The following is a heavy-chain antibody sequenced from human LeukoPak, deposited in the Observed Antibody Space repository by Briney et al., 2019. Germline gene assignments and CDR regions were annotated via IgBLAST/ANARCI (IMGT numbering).Heavy chain of an antibody. CDR1: GYTFTSYS. Sequence: ASVKVSCKASGYTFTSYSMHWVRQAPGQGLEWMGIINPSGGSTRYAQKFQGRVTLTRDTSTSTVYMEMSSLRSEDTAVYYCARHAGMDVWGQGTTVTVSS. CDR2: INPSGGST. V-gene: IGHV1-46*01. CDR3: ARHAGMDV. J-gene: IGHJ6*02.